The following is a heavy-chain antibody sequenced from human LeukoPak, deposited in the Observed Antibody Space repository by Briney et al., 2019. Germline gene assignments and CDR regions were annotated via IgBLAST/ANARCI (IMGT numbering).Heavy chain of an antibody. CDR2: INPSGGST. CDR1: GYTFTSYY. V-gene: IGHV1-46*01. CDR3: ARDLNSSPALSHFDY. D-gene: IGHD6-19*01. Sequence: ASVKVSCKASGYTFTSYYMYWVRQAPGQGLEWMGIINPSGGSTSYAQKFQGRVTMTRDTSTSTVYMELSSLRSEDTAVYYCARDLNSSPALSHFDYWGQGTLVTVSS. J-gene: IGHJ4*02.